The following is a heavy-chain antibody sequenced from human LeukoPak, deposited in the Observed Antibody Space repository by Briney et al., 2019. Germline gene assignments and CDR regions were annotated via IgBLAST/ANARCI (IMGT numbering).Heavy chain of an antibody. V-gene: IGHV3-30*18. Sequence: GRSLRLSCAASGFTFSSYGMYWVRQAPGKGLEWVAVISYDGSNKYYADSVKGRFTISRDNSKNTLYLQMNSLRAEDTAVYYCANGDRGDYDILTGYTPPRAFDIWGQGTMVTVSS. CDR1: GFTFSSYG. J-gene: IGHJ3*02. CDR3: ANGDRGDYDILTGYTPPRAFDI. CDR2: ISYDGSNK. D-gene: IGHD3-9*01.